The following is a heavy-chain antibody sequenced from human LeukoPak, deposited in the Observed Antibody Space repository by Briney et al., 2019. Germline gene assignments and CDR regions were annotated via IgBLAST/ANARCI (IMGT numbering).Heavy chain of an antibody. CDR2: TSGNGAKT. Sequence: GGSLRLSCAVSGFTFRTYWMHWVRQVPGEGLVWVSATSGNGAKTYYADSVKGRFTISRDNSRNTLYLQMNSLRAEDTAVYYCAKDSGWPFDYWGQGTLVTVSS. D-gene: IGHD6-19*01. J-gene: IGHJ4*02. V-gene: IGHV3-23*01. CDR1: GFTFRTYW. CDR3: AKDSGWPFDY.